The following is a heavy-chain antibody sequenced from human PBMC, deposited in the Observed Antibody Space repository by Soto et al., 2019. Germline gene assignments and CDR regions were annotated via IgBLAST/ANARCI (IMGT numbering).Heavy chain of an antibody. CDR3: ARHDGGHSSGYYAFDY. CDR1: GGSLSSNSYY. J-gene: IGHJ4*02. CDR2: IYYSGST. V-gene: IGHV4-39*01. D-gene: IGHD3-22*01. Sequence: PSETLSLTCTVSGGSLSSNSYYWGWIRQPPGKGLEWIGSIYYSGSTYYNPSLKSRVTISVDTSKNQFSLKLNSVTAADTAVYYCARHDGGHSSGYYAFDYWGQGTLVTVSS.